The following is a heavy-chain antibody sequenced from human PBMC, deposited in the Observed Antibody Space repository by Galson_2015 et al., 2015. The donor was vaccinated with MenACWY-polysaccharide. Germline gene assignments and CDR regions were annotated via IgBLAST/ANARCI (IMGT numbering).Heavy chain of an antibody. V-gene: IGHV3-7*01. CDR2: IKKDGSEK. J-gene: IGHJ6*02. CDR3: ARGHYGMDV. Sequence: SLRISCEASGFTFSSYWMTWVRQAPGKGLEWVANIKKDGSEKYYVDSVKGRFTISRDNSKDSLYLQMHSLRAEDTAVYSCARGHYGMDVWGQGTTVTVSS. CDR1: GFTFSSYW.